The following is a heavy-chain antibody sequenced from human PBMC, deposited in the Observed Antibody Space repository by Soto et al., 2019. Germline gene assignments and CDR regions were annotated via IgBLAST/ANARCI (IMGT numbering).Heavy chain of an antibody. CDR3: TKCLVGWELRAYYYYAMDV. V-gene: IGHV3-23*01. CDR1: GFTFSNYA. CDR2: ISGSGAT. J-gene: IGHJ6*02. Sequence: EVQLLESGGGLVQPGGSLRLSCAASGFTFSNYAMTWVRQAPGKGLEWVSAISGSGATYYADSMKGRFTISRDNSKTALYLQMNSLRAGDTALYYCTKCLVGWELRAYYYYAMDVWGQGTTVTVSS. D-gene: IGHD1-26*01.